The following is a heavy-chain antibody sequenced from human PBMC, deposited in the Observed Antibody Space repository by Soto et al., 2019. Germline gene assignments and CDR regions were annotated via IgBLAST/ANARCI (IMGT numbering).Heavy chain of an antibody. D-gene: IGHD3-10*01. J-gene: IGHJ5*02. CDR2: ISGFNDDT. CDR1: GYTFTSYG. Sequence: QVQLVQSGAEMKNPGASVKVSCKASGYTFTSYGISWVRQAPGHGLEWMGWISGFNDDTNHAQKLQGRVTMTKDTSTSTAYMELRSLKSDDTAVYYCARSGSYYPARNWFGPWGQGTLVTVSS. V-gene: IGHV1-18*01. CDR3: ARSGSYYPARNWFGP.